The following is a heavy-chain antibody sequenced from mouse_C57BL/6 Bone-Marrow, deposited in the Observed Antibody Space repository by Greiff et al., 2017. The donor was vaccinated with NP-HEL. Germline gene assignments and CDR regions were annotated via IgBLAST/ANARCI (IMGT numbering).Heavy chain of an antibody. J-gene: IGHJ4*01. CDR1: GYAFSSSW. Sequence: VQRVESGPELVKPGASVKISCKASGYAFSSSWMNWVKQRPGKGLEWIGRIYPGDGDTNYNGKFKGKATLTADKSSSTAYMQLSSLTSEDSAVYFCARGGSTRYAMDYWGQGTSVTVAS. CDR3: ARGGSTRYAMDY. CDR2: IYPGDGDT. V-gene: IGHV1-82*01. D-gene: IGHD1-1*01.